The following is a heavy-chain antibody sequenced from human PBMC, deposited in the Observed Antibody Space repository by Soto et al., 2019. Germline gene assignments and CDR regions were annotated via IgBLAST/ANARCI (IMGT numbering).Heavy chain of an antibody. V-gene: IGHV1-2*04. D-gene: IGHD2-15*01. CDR1: GYTFTGYY. Sequence: ASVKVSCKASGYTFTGYYMHWVRQAPGQGLEWMGWINPNSGGTNYAQKFQGWVTMTRDTSISTAYMELSRLRSDDTAVYYCARGRGVVAATYNWFDPWGQGALVTVSS. CDR2: INPNSGGT. CDR3: ARGRGVVAATYNWFDP. J-gene: IGHJ5*02.